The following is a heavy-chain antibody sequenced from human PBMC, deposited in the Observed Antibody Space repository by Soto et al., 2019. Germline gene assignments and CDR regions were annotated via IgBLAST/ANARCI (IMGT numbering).Heavy chain of an antibody. CDR1: GGSFSGYY. J-gene: IGHJ6*03. CDR2: INHSGST. CDR3: ARGIGHCSGGSCYRHYYYYMDV. D-gene: IGHD2-15*01. V-gene: IGHV4-34*01. Sequence: SETLSLTCAVYGGSFSGYYWSWIRQPPGKGLEWIGEINHSGSTNYNPSLKSRVTISVDTSKNQFSLKLSSVTAADTAVYYCARGIGHCSGGSCYRHYYYYMDVWGKGTTVTVSS.